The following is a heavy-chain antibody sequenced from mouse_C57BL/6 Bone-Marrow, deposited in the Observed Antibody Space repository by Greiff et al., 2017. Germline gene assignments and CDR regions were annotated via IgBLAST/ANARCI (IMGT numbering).Heavy chain of an antibody. J-gene: IGHJ1*03. CDR1: GFTFSSYT. Sequence: VQLQQSGGGLVKPGGSLKLSCAASGFTFSSYTMSWVRQTPEKRLQWVAAISGGGGNTYYPDSVKGRFTISRDNDKNILYLQMSSLRSEDTALYYCSRQVTTVLATKYFDVWGTGTTVTVSS. CDR3: SRQVTTVLATKYFDV. V-gene: IGHV5-9*01. D-gene: IGHD1-1*01. CDR2: ISGGGGNT.